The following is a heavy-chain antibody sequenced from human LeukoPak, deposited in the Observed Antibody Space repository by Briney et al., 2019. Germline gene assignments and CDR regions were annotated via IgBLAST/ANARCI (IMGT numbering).Heavy chain of an antibody. J-gene: IGHJ4*02. Sequence: GGSLRLSCVASGSTSSSYSMTWVRQAPGKGLEWVSAISGGGENTYYADSVKGRFTISRDNSKNTLYLQMHSLRAEDTAVYYCARRIAARPWSPPFDYWGQGTLVTVSS. CDR2: ISGGGENT. V-gene: IGHV3-23*01. CDR1: GSTSSSYS. D-gene: IGHD6-6*01. CDR3: ARRIAARPWSPPFDY.